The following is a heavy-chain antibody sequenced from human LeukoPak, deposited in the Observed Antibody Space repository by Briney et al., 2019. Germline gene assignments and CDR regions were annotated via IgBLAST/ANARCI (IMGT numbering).Heavy chain of an antibody. D-gene: IGHD3-22*01. J-gene: IGHJ4*02. V-gene: IGHV4-34*01. Sequence: PSETLSLTCAVYGGPFSGYYWSWIRQPPGKGLEWIGEINHSGSTNYNPSLKSRVTISVDTSKNQFSLKLSSVTAADTAVYYCASLLYYDDSSGSNDYWGQGTLATVSS. CDR2: INHSGST. CDR3: ASLLYYDDSSGSNDY. CDR1: GGPFSGYY.